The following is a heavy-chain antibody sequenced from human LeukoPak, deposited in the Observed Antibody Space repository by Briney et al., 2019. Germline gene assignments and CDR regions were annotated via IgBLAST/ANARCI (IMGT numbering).Heavy chain of an antibody. CDR2: INPSGGST. J-gene: IGHJ4*02. CDR1: GNTFTSYY. V-gene: IGHV1-46*01. CDR3: ARDSLHYDFWSGGGTFDY. Sequence: ASVKVSCKASGNTFTSYYMHWVRQAPGQGPEWMGIINPSGGSTSYAQKFQGRVTMTRDTSTSTVYMELSSLRSEDTAVYYCARDSLHYDFWSGGGTFDYWGQGTLVTVSS. D-gene: IGHD3-3*01.